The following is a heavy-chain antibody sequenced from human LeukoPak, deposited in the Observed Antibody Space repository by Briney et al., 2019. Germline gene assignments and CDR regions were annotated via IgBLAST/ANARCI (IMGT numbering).Heavy chain of an antibody. Sequence: PGGSLRLSCAASEFSVGSNYMTWVRQAPGKGLEWVSLIYSGGSTYYADSVKGRFTISRDNSKNTLYLQMNSLRAEDTAVYYCARDRTTVTSYFDLWGRGTLVTVSS. CDR2: IYSGGST. J-gene: IGHJ2*01. V-gene: IGHV3-66*01. D-gene: IGHD4-17*01. CDR3: ARDRTTVTSYFDL. CDR1: EFSVGSNY.